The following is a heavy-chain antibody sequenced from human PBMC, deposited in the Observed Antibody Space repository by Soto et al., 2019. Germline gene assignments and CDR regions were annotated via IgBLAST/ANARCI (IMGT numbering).Heavy chain of an antibody. CDR1: GFTFSSYA. D-gene: IGHD2-2*01. J-gene: IGHJ4*02. Sequence: TGGSLRLSCAASGFTFSSYAMSWVRQAPGKGLEWVSAISGSGGSTYYADSVKGRFTISRDNSKNTLYLQMNSLRAEDTAVYYCAKGSEVVPAAMSWAILRYYFDYWGQGTLVTVSS. V-gene: IGHV3-23*01. CDR2: ISGSGGST. CDR3: AKGSEVVPAAMSWAILRYYFDY.